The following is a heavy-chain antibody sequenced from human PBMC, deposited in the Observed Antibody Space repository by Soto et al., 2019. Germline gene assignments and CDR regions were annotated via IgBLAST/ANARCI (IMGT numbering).Heavy chain of an antibody. CDR3: ARDLNDFWSGYYSRLFDY. V-gene: IGHV3-30-3*01. D-gene: IGHD3-3*01. CDR1: GFTFSSYA. CDR2: ISYDGSNK. J-gene: IGHJ4*02. Sequence: GGSLRLSCAASGFTFSSYAMQWVRQAPGKGLEWVAVISYDGSNKYYADSVKGRFTISRDNSKNTLYLQMNSLRAEDTAVYYCARDLNDFWSGYYSRLFDYWGQGTLVTVSS.